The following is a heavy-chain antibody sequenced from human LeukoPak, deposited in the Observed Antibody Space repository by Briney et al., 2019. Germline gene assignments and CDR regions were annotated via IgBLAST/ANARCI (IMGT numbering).Heavy chain of an antibody. Sequence: GASVKVSCKASGYTFTSYGISWVRQDPGQGLEWMGWISAYNGNTNYAQKLQGRVIMTTDTSTSTASMELRSLRSDDTAVYYCARDSYYYDSSGYYCPDYWGQGTLVTVSS. D-gene: IGHD3-22*01. J-gene: IGHJ4*02. CDR3: ARDSYYYDSSGYYCPDY. CDR1: GYTFTSYG. V-gene: IGHV1-18*01. CDR2: ISAYNGNT.